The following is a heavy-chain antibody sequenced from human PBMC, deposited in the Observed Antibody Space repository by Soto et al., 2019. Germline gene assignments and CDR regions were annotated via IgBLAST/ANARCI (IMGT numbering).Heavy chain of an antibody. J-gene: IGHJ2*01. V-gene: IGHV3-23*01. CDR2: IRSSGVST. CDR3: AKGHWSFDL. Sequence: GGSLRLSCAASGFIFSSYAMSWVRQAPGKGLEWVSAIRSSGVSTFYADSVKGRFTISRDNSKNTLYLQMNSLRAGDTAVYFCAKGHWSFDLWGRGTLVTVSS. CDR1: GFIFSSYA.